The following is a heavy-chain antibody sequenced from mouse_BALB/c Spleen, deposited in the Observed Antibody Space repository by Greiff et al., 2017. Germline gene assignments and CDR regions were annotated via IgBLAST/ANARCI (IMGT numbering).Heavy chain of an antibody. CDR1: GFTFSSFG. CDR2: ISSGSSTI. CDR3: ARRGPPPGYYFDY. V-gene: IGHV5-17*02. J-gene: IGHJ2*01. D-gene: IGHD3-3*01. Sequence: VQLKQSGGGLVQPGGSRKLSCAASGFTFSSFGMHWVRQAPEKGLEWVAYISSGSSTIYYADTVKGRFTISRDNPKNTLFLQMTSLRSEDTAMYYCARRGPPPGYYFDYWGQGTTLPVSS.